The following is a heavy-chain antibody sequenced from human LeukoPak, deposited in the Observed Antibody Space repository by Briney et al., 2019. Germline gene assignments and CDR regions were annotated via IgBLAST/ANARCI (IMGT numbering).Heavy chain of an antibody. D-gene: IGHD5-12*01. CDR2: IHSGGTT. J-gene: IGHJ4*02. V-gene: IGHV3-53*01. Sequence: PGGSLRLSCAASGFTVSNNYMSWVRQAPGKGLGWVPVIHSGGTTNYADSVQGRFTISRDNSKTTVYLHMNSLRAEDTAVYYCARDSDSGYGPFASWGQGTLVTVSS. CDR3: ARDSDSGYGPFAS. CDR1: GFTVSNNY.